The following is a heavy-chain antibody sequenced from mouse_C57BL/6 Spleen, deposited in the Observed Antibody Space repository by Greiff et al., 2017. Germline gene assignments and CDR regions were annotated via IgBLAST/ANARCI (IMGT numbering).Heavy chain of an antibody. CDR3: ARDSSYAMDY. CDR2: IYPGDGDT. V-gene: IGHV1-82*01. J-gene: IGHJ4*01. CDR1: GYAFSSSW. Sequence: QVQLQQSGPELVKPGASVKISCKASGYAFSSSWMNWVKQRPGKGLEWIGRIYPGDGDTNYNGKFKGKATLTADKSSSTAYMQLSSLTSEDSAVYFCARDSSYAMDYWGHGTSVTVSS.